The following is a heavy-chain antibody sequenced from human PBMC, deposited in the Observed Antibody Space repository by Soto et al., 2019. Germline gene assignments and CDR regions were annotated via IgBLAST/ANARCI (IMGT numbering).Heavy chain of an antibody. Sequence: SGPTLVNPTQTLTLTCTFSGFSLSTSGVGEGWIRQTPGKALEWLALIYWNDDKRYSPSLKSWLTITKDTSKNQVVLTMTNMDPVDTATYYCAHRYCTNGVCSVVSWVDPWGQGTLVTVSS. CDR1: GFSLSTSGVG. CDR2: IYWNDDK. D-gene: IGHD2-8*01. CDR3: AHRYCTNGVCSVVSWVDP. J-gene: IGHJ5*02. V-gene: IGHV2-5*01.